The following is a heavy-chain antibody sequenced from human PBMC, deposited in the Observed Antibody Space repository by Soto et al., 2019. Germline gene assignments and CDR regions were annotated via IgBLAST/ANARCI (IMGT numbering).Heavy chain of an antibody. CDR2: ISGSGGST. CDR1: GFTFSSYA. J-gene: IGHJ5*02. V-gene: IGHV3-23*01. CDR3: AKDVGLLWFGELGNWFDP. D-gene: IGHD3-10*01. Sequence: GGSLRLSCAASGFTFSSYAMSWVRQAPGKGLEWVSTISGSGGSTYYADSVKGRFTISRDNSKNTLYLQMNSLRAEGTAVYYCAKDVGLLWFGELGNWFDPWGQGTLVTVSS.